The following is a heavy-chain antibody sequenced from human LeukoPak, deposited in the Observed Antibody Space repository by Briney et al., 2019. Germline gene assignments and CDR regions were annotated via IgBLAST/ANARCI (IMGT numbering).Heavy chain of an antibody. J-gene: IGHJ6*03. CDR2: IYSGGST. CDR1: GFTVSSNY. D-gene: IGHD3-9*01. V-gene: IGHV3-66*04. Sequence: GGSLRLSCAASGFTVSSNYMSWVRQAPGKGLEWVSVIYSGGSTYYADSVKGRFTISRDNSKNTLYLQMNSLRAEDTAVYYCAKQGRDWLRDYYYYMDVWGKGTTVTISS. CDR3: AKQGRDWLRDYYYYMDV.